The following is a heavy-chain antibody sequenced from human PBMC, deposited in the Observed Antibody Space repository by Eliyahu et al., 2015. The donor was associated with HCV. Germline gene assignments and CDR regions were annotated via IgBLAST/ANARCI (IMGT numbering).Heavy chain of an antibody. V-gene: IGHV3-21*01. Sequence: EVQLVDSGGGLVKPGGSLSLXCAASGFXFXTYAMRWVRQAPGKGLEWVSSISSSSSYIYYAESVRGRFTISRDNAKNSVYLQMNSLRAEDTAVYYCTRVHDLWSGTRGSLDYWGQGTLVTVSS. CDR1: GFXFXTYA. CDR3: TRVHDLWSGTRGSLDY. D-gene: IGHD3-3*01. CDR2: ISSSSSYI. J-gene: IGHJ4*02.